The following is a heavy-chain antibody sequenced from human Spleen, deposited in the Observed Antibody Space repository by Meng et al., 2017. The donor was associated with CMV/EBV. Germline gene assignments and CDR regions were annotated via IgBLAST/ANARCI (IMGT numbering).Heavy chain of an antibody. CDR1: GYTFSNFG. CDR3: ARDGGLTMARGVMYY. D-gene: IGHD3-10*01. Sequence: SGYTFSNFGSSWVRQAPGQGLEWMGWISAYNGNTNYAQKLQDRVTMTTDTSMSTAYMELRSLRSDDTAMYYCARDGGLTMARGVMYYWGQGTLVTVSS. V-gene: IGHV1-18*01. J-gene: IGHJ4*02. CDR2: ISAYNGNT.